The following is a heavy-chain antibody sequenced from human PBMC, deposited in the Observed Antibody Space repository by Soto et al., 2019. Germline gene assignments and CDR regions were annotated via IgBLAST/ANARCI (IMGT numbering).Heavy chain of an antibody. CDR1: GGTLSSSA. D-gene: IGHD3-22*01. CDR3: ARGESSDTGDDV. V-gene: IGHV1-69*01. J-gene: IGHJ4*02. CDR2: TIPILGTA. Sequence: QVHLVQSGAEERKPGSSVKVSCQASGGTLSSSAVSWVRQAPGQGLEWVGGTIPILGTAHYAQQFQGRVTFTADDSANTAYMELSSLRSEDTVMYFCARGESSDTGDDVWGQGTLVTVSS.